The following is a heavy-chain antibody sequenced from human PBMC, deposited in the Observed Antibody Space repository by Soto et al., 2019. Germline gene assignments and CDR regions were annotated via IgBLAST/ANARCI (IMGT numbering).Heavy chain of an antibody. J-gene: IGHJ6*02. D-gene: IGHD2-2*01. V-gene: IGHV1-69*13. CDR2: IIPIFGTA. CDR1: GGTFSSYA. CDR3: ARVSSWYCISTSCYEVGYYYYGMDV. Sequence: SVKVSCKASGGTFSSYAISWVRQAPGQGLEWMGGIIPIFGTANYAQKFQGRVTITADESTSTAYMELSSLRSEDTAVYYCARVSSWYCISTSCYEVGYYYYGMDVWG.